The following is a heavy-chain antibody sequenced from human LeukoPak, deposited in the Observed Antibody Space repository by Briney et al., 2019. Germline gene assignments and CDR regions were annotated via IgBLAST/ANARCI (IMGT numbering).Heavy chain of an antibody. CDR3: ARQRYDYVWGSYRFDY. Sequence: GESLKISCKGSGYSFTTYWIGWVRQMPGKGLEWMGIIYPGDSDTRYSPSFQGQVTISADKSISTAYLQWSSLKASDTAMYYCARQRYDYVWGSYRFDYWGQGTLVTVSS. D-gene: IGHD3-16*02. CDR1: GYSFTTYW. V-gene: IGHV5-51*01. CDR2: IYPGDSDT. J-gene: IGHJ4*02.